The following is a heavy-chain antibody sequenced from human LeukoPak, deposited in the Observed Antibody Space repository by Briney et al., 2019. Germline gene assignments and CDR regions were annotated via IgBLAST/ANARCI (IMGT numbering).Heavy chain of an antibody. CDR1: GYTFTGYY. V-gene: IGHV1-2*02. CDR3: AGGGGGGYDY. CDR2: INPNSGGT. D-gene: IGHD3-16*01. Sequence: EASVKVSCKASGYTFTGYYMHWVRQAPGQGLEWMGWINPNSGGTISSQNFQGRVTLTRDTSISTAYMELSRLRSDDTAVYYCAGGGGGGYDYWGQGTLVTVSS. J-gene: IGHJ4*02.